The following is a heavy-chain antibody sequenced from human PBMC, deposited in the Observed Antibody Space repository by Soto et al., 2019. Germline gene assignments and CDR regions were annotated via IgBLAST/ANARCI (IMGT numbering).Heavy chain of an antibody. D-gene: IGHD6-13*01. CDR1: GYTFTSYG. V-gene: IGHV1-18*01. CDR2: ISAYNGNT. J-gene: IGHJ6*02. CDR3: ASFSIAATDPYGMDV. Sequence: QVQLVQSGAEVKKPGASVKVSCKASGYTFTSYGISWVRQAPGQGLEWMGWISAYNGNTNYAQKLQGRVTMTTDTSTSTAYMELRSLRSDDTSVYYCASFSIAATDPYGMDVWGQGTTVTVSS.